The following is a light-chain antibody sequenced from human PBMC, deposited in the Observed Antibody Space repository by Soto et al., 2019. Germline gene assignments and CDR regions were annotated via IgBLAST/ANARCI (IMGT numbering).Light chain of an antibody. J-gene: IGLJ1*01. Sequence: QSVLTQPTSVSGAPGQRVTISCTGSSSNIGAGYDVHWYQPLPGTAPKLLIYDNSNRPSGVPDRFSGSKSGTSASLAITGLQAEDEADYYGQSYDSSLSGSYVFVTGTKLTVL. CDR1: SSNIGAGYD. CDR2: DNS. V-gene: IGLV1-40*01. CDR3: QSYDSSLSGSYV.